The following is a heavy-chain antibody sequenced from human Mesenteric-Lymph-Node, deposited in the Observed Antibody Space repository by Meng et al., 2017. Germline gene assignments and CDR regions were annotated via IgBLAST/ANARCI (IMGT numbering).Heavy chain of an antibody. J-gene: IGHJ4*02. CDR3: AGRPRNTAYYDSSGFD. D-gene: IGHD3-22*01. Sequence: GESLKISCQGSGYSFNTYWIGWVRQLPGKGLEWMGIINPADSDTQYSPSFQVQVTISADKSITAVYLQWSSLKASDIAMYDCAGRPRNTAYYDSSGFDWGQGTLVTVSS. CDR1: GYSFNTYW. V-gene: IGHV5-51*01. CDR2: INPADSDT.